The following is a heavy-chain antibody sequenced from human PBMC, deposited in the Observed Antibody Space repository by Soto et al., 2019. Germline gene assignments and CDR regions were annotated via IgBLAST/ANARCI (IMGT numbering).Heavy chain of an antibody. CDR2: IYYSGST. D-gene: IGHD6-13*01. Sequence: SETLSLTCTVSGGSISSYDWSWIRQPPGKGLEWIGYIYYSGSTNYNPSLKSRGTISVDTSKNQFSLKLSSVTAADTAVYYCARQSITATRMAAFDIWGQGTMVTVSS. CDR1: GGSISSYD. J-gene: IGHJ3*02. CDR3: ARQSITATRMAAFDI. V-gene: IGHV4-59*08.